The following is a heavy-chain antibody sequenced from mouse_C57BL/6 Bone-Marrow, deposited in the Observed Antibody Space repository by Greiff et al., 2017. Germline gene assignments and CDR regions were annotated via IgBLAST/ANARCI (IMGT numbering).Heavy chain of an antibody. V-gene: IGHV1-76*01. J-gene: IGHJ4*01. CDR2: IYPGSGNT. D-gene: IGHD2-14*01. CDR3: ARKVRRNYAMDY. CDR1: GYTFTDYY. Sequence: QVQLQQSGAELVRPGASVKLSCKASGYTFTDYYINWVKQRPGQGLEWIARIYPGSGNTYYNEKFKGKATLTAEKSSSTAYMQLSSLTSEDSAVYFCARKVRRNYAMDYWGLGTSVTVSS.